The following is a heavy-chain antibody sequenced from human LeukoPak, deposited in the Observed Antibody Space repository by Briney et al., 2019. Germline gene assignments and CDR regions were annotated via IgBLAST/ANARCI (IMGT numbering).Heavy chain of an antibody. CDR2: IYYSGTT. Sequence: SETLSLTCTVSGGSISTYYWSWIRQPPGKGREGIGYIYYSGTTNYNPSLKSRVTISVDTSKNQFSLKLSSVTAADTAVYYCARHPYDTSGGAEYFQHWGQGTLVTVSS. V-gene: IGHV4-59*08. CDR3: ARHPYDTSGGAEYFQH. D-gene: IGHD3-22*01. CDR1: GGSISTYY. J-gene: IGHJ1*01.